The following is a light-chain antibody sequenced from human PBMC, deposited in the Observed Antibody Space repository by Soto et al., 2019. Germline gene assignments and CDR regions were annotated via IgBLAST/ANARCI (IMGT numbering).Light chain of an antibody. CDR3: QQYENLPT. CDR2: DAS. Sequence: DVHVTHSPSSLSASVGDRFTITRRASQNINNYLNWYQQKPGRAPKLLIYDASNLEAGVPSRFRGSGSGTDFTFTISRLQPEDIATYYCQQYENLPTFGQGTRLEIK. CDR1: QNINNY. V-gene: IGKV1-33*01. J-gene: IGKJ5*01.